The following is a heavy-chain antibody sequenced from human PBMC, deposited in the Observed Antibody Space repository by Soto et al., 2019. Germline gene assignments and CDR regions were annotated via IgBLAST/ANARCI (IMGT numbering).Heavy chain of an antibody. V-gene: IGHV1-69*12. CDR1: GGTFSTYA. CDR3: ARGGSSADY. J-gene: IGHJ4*02. D-gene: IGHD6-13*01. Sequence: QVQLVQSGAAVKKPGSSVKVSCKAFGGTFSTYAVSWVRQAPGQGLEWVGGIIPSTGSTNHAQKFQGRVTITADESTRTVYMELTSLRSDDTAVYYCARGGSSADYVGKGTLVTVSS. CDR2: IIPSTGST.